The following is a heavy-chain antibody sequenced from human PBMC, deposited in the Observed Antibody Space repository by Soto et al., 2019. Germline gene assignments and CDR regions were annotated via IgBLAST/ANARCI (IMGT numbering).Heavy chain of an antibody. J-gene: IGHJ4*02. CDR2: INPNSDGT. Sequence: ASVKVSCKASGYTFTDYYMHWVRQAPGQGLEWMRWINPNSDGTNYARKFQGRVTMTRDTSISTAYMELSRLRSEDTAVYYCARSPPRSSSWYTDTNYYFDYWGQGTLVTVSS. CDR1: GYTFTDYY. V-gene: IGHV1-2*02. CDR3: ARSPPRSSSWYTDTNYYFDY. D-gene: IGHD6-13*01.